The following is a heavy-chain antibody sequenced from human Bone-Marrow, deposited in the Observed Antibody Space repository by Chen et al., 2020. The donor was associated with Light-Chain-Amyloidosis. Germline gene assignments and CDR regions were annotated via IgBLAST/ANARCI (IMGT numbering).Heavy chain of an antibody. D-gene: IGHD3-10*01. CDR1: GFSFSDYA. J-gene: IGHJ5*02. V-gene: IGHV3-30*04. CDR2: ISYESGNYK. CDR3: TRGRSGSGSFSSGWLDP. Sequence: QEQLVESGGGVVQPGRSLRLSCAASGFSFSDYAMHWVRQVPGKGLEWVAVISYESGNYKYYTDSVKGRFTISRDNSNDTLYLQMNSLRAEDTAVYHCTRGRSGSGSFSSGWLDPWGQGTLVTVSS.